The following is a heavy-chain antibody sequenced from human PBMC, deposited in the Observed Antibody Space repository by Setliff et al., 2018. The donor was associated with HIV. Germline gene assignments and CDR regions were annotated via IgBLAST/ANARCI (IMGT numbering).Heavy chain of an antibody. V-gene: IGHV1-18*01. CDR1: GYAFSTYG. Sequence: ASVKVSCKASGYAFSTYGISWVRQAPGQGLEWMGWISAYNGNTNYAQKFQGRVTMTTDTSTSTAYMELRSLRSDDTAVYYCARRTIDYYYMDVWGKGTTVTVSS. CDR3: ARRTIDYYYMDV. J-gene: IGHJ6*03. CDR2: ISAYNGNT.